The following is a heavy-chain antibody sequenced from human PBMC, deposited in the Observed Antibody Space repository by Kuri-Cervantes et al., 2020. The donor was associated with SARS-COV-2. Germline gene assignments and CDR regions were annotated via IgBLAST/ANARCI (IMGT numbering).Heavy chain of an antibody. D-gene: IGHD3/OR15-3a*01. V-gene: IGHV3-7*01. CDR1: GFTFSSYW. CDR3: ARGDYNVLTGYAAYYYYMDV. J-gene: IGHJ6*03. CDR2: IKQDGSEK. Sequence: GESLKISCAASGFTFSSYWMSWVRQAPGKGLEWVANIKQDGSEKYYVDSVKGRFTISRDNANNSLYLQIDSLRAEDTAVYYCARGDYNVLTGYAAYYYYMDVWGKGTMVTVSS.